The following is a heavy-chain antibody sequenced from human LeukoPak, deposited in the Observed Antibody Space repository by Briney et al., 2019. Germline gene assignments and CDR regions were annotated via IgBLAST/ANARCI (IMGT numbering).Heavy chain of an antibody. CDR3: ARGPNIVVATGGLDY. D-gene: IGHD2-15*01. CDR1: GFTFTTYW. Sequence: GGSLRLSCAASGFTFTTYWMSWVRQAPGKGLEWVANIKPDGSEKYYVDSVKGRFTISRDNSKNTLYLQMNSLRAEDTAVYYCARGPNIVVATGGLDYWGQGTLVTVSS. V-gene: IGHV3-7*01. J-gene: IGHJ4*02. CDR2: IKPDGSEK.